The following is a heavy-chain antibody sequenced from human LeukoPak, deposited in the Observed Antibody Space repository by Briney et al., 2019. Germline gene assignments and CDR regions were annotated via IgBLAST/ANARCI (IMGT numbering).Heavy chain of an antibody. CDR1: GYSFTSYW. CDR2: IYPGDSDT. V-gene: IGHV5-51*01. CDR3: ARPISYCSSTSCSALNSALIDY. D-gene: IGHD2-2*01. J-gene: IGHJ4*02. Sequence: ESLKISCKGSGYSFTSYWIGWVRQMPGKGLEWMGVIYPGDSDTRYSPSFQGQVTISADKSISTAYLQWSSLKASDTAMYYCARPISYCSSTSCSALNSALIDYWGQGTLVTVSS.